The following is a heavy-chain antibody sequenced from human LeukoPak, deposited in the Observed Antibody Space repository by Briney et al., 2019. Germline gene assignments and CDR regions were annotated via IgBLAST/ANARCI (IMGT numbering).Heavy chain of an antibody. V-gene: IGHV4-59*01. Sequence: SETLSLTCTVSGGSISSYYWSWIRQPPGKGLEWIGYIYYSGSTNYNPSLKSRVTISVDTSKNQFSLKLSSVTAADTAVYYCARAERIAAAGSIGYYFDYWGQGTLVTVSS. CDR2: IYYSGST. CDR3: ARAERIAAAGSIGYYFDY. D-gene: IGHD6-13*01. CDR1: GGSISSYY. J-gene: IGHJ4*02.